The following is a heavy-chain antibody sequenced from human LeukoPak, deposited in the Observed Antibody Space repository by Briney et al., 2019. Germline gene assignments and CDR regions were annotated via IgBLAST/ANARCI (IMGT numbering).Heavy chain of an antibody. V-gene: IGHV4-4*07. CDR3: GRQGYTASYYFLDY. CDR2: IYTTGTT. D-gene: IGHD1-26*01. J-gene: IGHJ4*02. CDR1: SGSINSYY. Sequence: SETPSLTCTVSSGSINSYYWGWVRQPPGKGLEWIGRIYTTGTTQYNPSLKSRVTMSVDTSTNQFSLNLRSMTAADTAVYYCGRQGYTASYYFLDYWSQGTLVAVS.